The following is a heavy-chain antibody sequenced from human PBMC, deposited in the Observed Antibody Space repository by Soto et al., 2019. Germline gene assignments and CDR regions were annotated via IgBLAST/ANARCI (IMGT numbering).Heavy chain of an antibody. J-gene: IGHJ4*02. V-gene: IGHV3-7*01. CDR3: ARDIRYSDS. Sequence: PVGSLRLSCAASGFTFNTYWLNWVRQAPGKGLEWVGNINQDGSDKYYGDSVKGRFTISRDNAKNSVYLQMNSLRAEDTAVYFCARDIRYSDSWGQGTLVTVSS. CDR2: INQDGSDK. D-gene: IGHD3-9*01. CDR1: GFTFNTYW.